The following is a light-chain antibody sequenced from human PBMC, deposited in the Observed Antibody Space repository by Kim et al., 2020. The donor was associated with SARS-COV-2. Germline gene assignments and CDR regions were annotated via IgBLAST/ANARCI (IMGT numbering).Light chain of an antibody. CDR2: AAS. CDR1: QSISSY. CDR3: QQTYSTPSRT. J-gene: IGKJ1*01. V-gene: IGKV1-39*01. Sequence: DIQMTQSPSSLSASVGDRVTITCRTSQSISSYLNWYQQKPGKAPKLLIYAASSLQSGVSSRFSGSGSGTDFTLTISSLQPEDFASYYCQQTYSTPSRTFGQGTKVDIK.